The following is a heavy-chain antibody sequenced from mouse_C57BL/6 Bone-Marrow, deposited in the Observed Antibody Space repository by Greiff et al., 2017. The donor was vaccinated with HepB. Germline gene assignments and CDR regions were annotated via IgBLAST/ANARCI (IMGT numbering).Heavy chain of an antibody. CDR3: ARKGGYDYDVWWYFDV. J-gene: IGHJ1*03. CDR1: GFSLTSYA. V-gene: IGHV2-9-1*01. D-gene: IGHD2-4*01. CDR2: IWTGGGT. Sequence: VQRVESGPGLVAPSQRLSITCTVSGFSLTSYAISWVRQPPGKGLEWLGVIWTGGGTNYNSALKSRLSISKDNSKSQVFLKMNSLQTDDTARYYCARKGGYDYDVWWYFDVWGTGTTVTVSS.